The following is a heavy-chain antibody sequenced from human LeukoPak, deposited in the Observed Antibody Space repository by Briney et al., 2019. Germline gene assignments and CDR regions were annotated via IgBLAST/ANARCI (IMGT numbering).Heavy chain of an antibody. CDR3: ARQTGSGLFILP. J-gene: IGHJ4*02. V-gene: IGHV4-39*01. D-gene: IGHD3/OR15-3a*01. CDR1: GVSISSSNSY. CDR2: IYYSGNT. Sequence: SETLSLTCTVSGVSISSSNSYWGWIRQPPGRGLEWIGSIYYSGNTYYNASLKSQVSISIDTSKNQFSLRLTSVTAADTAVYYCARQTGSGLFILPGGQGTLVTVSS.